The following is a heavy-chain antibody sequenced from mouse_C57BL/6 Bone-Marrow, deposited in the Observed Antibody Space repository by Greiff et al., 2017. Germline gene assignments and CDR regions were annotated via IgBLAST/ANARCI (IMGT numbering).Heavy chain of an antibody. J-gene: IGHJ2*01. CDR3: ARLRKWENYFDY. CDR2: ISYDGSN. CDR1: GYSITSGYY. V-gene: IGHV3-6*01. D-gene: IGHD1-3*01. Sequence: VQLKESGPGLVKPSQSLSLTCSVTGYSITSGYYWNWIRQFPGNKLEWMGYISYDGSNNYNPSLKNRISITRDTSKNQFFLKLNSVTTEDTATYYCARLRKWENYFDYWGQGTTLTVSS.